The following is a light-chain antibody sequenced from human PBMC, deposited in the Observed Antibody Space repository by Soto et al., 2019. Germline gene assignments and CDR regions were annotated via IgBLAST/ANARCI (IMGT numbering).Light chain of an antibody. V-gene: IGKV3-20*01. CDR3: QQYGSSPVT. CDR1: QGVSSNY. Sequence: ELVLTQSPGTLSLSPGERATLSCRASQGVSSNYLAWYQQKSGQAPRLLLYGTSSRATGIPERFSGSGSGTDFTLTISRLEPEDFAVYYCQQYGSSPVTFGQGTKV. CDR2: GTS. J-gene: IGKJ1*01.